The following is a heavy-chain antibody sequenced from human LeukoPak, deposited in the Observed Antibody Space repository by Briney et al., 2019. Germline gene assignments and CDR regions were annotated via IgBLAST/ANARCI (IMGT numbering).Heavy chain of an antibody. CDR2: ISGSGGST. J-gene: IGHJ4*02. CDR3: ARGGGMATMNY. Sequence: GGSLRLSCAASGFTFSSYAMSWVRQAPGKGLEWVSAISGSGGSTYYADSVKGRFTISRDNSKNTLYLQMNSLRAEDTAVYYCARGGGMATMNYWGQGTLVTVSS. V-gene: IGHV3-23*01. D-gene: IGHD5-24*01. CDR1: GFTFSSYA.